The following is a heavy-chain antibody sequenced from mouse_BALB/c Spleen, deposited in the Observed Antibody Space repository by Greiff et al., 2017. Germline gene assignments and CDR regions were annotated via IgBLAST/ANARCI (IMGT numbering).Heavy chain of an antibody. J-gene: IGHJ1*01. CDR1: GFTFSSYY. Sequence: DVMLVESGGGLVKLGGSLKLSCAASGFTFSSYYMSWVRQTPEKRLELVAAINSNGGSTYYPDTVKGRFTISRDNAKNTLYLQMSSLKSEDTALYYCARQRSGTWWYFDVWGAGTTVTVSS. CDR3: ARQRSGTWWYFDV. D-gene: IGHD4-1*01. CDR2: INSNGGST. V-gene: IGHV5-6-2*01.